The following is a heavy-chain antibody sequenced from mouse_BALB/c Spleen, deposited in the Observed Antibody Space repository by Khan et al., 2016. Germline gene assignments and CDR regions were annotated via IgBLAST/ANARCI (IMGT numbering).Heavy chain of an antibody. CDR3: ARSRGSSYDYYAMDY. D-gene: IGHD1-1*01. V-gene: IGHV9-2-1*01. J-gene: IGHJ4*01. CDR1: GYTFTDYS. Sequence: QIQLVQSGPELKKPGETVKISCKASGYTFTDYSMHWVKQAPGKGLKWMGWINTETGEPTYADDFKGRFAFSLETSASTAYLQINHCKDEDTATYFWARSRGSSYDYYAMDYWGQGTSVTVSS. CDR2: INTETGEP.